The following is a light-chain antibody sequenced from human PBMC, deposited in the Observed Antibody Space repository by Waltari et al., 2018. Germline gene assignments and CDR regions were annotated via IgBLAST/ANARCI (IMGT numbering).Light chain of an antibody. CDR2: RAS. CDR1: QSVISNY. Sequence: DIQLTQSPSTLSASVGDRVTITCRASQSVISNYVAWYQQKPGRAPKLLIYRASTLQSGVPSRFSGSGSGTEFTVTISSLQPDDFATYYCHQYDHSSHSFGQGTKLEIK. V-gene: IGKV1-5*03. J-gene: IGKJ2*03. CDR3: HQYDHSSHS.